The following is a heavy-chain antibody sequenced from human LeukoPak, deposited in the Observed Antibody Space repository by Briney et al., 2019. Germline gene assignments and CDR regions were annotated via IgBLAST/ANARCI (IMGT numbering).Heavy chain of an antibody. Sequence: PGGSLRLSCAASGFTFSSYAMNWIRQPPGKGLEWIGSIYYSGSTYYNPSLKSRVTISVDTSKNQFSLKLSSVTAADTAVYYCASSNYYGSGSYYNRGYYFDYWGQGTLVTVSS. J-gene: IGHJ4*02. CDR1: GFTFSSYA. CDR3: ASSNYYGSGSYYNRGYYFDY. V-gene: IGHV4-39*01. D-gene: IGHD3-10*01. CDR2: IYYSGST.